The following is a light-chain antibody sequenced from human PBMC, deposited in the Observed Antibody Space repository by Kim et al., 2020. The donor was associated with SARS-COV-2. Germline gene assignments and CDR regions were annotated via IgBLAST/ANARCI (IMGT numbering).Light chain of an antibody. CDR3: AAWDDSLNGPV. CDR1: SSNIGSNS. CDR2: TNN. J-gene: IGLJ2*01. Sequence: GRRVTFYGSGSSSNIGSNSVNWYQQFPGMAPKLLIYTNNQRFSGVPARFSASKSGTLASLAISGLQSDDEAVYYCAAWDDSLNGPVFGGGTQLTIL. V-gene: IGLV1-44*01.